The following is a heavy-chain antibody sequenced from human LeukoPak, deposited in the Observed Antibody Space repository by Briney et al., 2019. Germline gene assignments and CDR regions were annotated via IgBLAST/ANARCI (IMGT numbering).Heavy chain of an antibody. CDR1: GFTVSSNY. CDR2: IYSGGST. J-gene: IGHJ4*02. D-gene: IGHD5-18*01. V-gene: IGHV3-53*01. Sequence: GGSLRLSCAASGFTVSSNYMSWVRQAPGKGLEWVSVIYSGGSTYYADSVKGRFTISRDNSKNTLYLQMNSLRAEDTAVYYCARGRGYSYGPFDYWGQGTLVTVSS. CDR3: ARGRGYSYGPFDY.